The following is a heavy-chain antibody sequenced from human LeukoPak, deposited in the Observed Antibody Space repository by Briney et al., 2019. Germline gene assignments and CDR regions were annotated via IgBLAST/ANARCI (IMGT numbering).Heavy chain of an antibody. CDR1: GYTFTGYY. V-gene: IGHV1-2*04. CDR2: INPNNGGT. D-gene: IGHD5-18*01. CDR3: ARSGYSYGLSFDY. J-gene: IGHJ4*02. Sequence: ASVKVSCKASGYTFTGYYMHWVRQAPGQGLEWMGWINPNNGGTNYAQKFQGWVTMTRDTSISTAYMELSRLRSDDTAVYYCARSGYSYGLSFDYWGQGTLVTVSS.